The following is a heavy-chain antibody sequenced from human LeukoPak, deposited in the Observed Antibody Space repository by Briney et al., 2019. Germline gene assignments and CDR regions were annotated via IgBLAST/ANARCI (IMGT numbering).Heavy chain of an antibody. V-gene: IGHV3-33*01. CDR2: IWYDGSNK. CDR3: ARGGAGYCSGGSCHTGFYGMDV. D-gene: IGHD2-15*01. CDR1: GFTFSSYG. J-gene: IGHJ6*02. Sequence: PGGSLRLSCAASGFTFSSYGMHWVRQAPGKGLEWVAVIWYDGSNKYYADSVKGRFSISRDNSKNTLYLQMNSLRAEDTAVYYCARGGAGYCSGGSCHTGFYGMDVWGQGTTVTVSS.